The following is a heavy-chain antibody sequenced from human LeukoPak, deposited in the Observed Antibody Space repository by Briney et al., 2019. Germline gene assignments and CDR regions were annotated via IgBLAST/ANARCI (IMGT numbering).Heavy chain of an antibody. CDR1: GGSISGYY. Sequence: SETLSLTCTVSGGSISGYYWSWLRQPPGKGREWIGHIYYSGGTNYNPSLKSGVTISVDTSKSQFSLKLSSLTAADTAVYYCARGLQYQLLFRDAFDIWGQGTMVTVSS. CDR3: ARGLQYQLLFRDAFDI. CDR2: IYYSGGT. D-gene: IGHD2-2*01. V-gene: IGHV4-59*01. J-gene: IGHJ3*02.